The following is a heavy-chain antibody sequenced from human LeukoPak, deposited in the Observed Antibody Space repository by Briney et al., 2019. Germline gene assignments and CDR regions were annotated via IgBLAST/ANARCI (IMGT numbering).Heavy chain of an antibody. J-gene: IGHJ6*03. CDR1: GGSFSGYY. CDR3: ARAPLYDSSGYYYGNYYYYMDV. D-gene: IGHD3-22*01. Sequence: SETLSLTCAVYGGSFSGYYWSWIRQPPGKGLKWIGEINHSGSTNYNPSLKSRVTISVDTSKNQFSLKLSSVTAADTAVYYCARAPLYDSSGYYYGNYYYYMDVWGKGTTVTVSS. CDR2: INHSGST. V-gene: IGHV4-34*01.